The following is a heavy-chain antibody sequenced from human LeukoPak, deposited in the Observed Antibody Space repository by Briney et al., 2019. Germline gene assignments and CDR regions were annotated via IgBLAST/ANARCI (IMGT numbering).Heavy chain of an antibody. CDR1: GGSTSSTSYY. Sequence: TTSETESLSCIVSGGSTSSTSYYWGWIRQPPGKDLEWIGSIYSSGSTYYNPSLKSRVTISIDTSKNQFSLKLSSVTAADTAVYYCVRSGGYCSTITCHVDYFDLWGRGTLVTVSS. CDR3: VRSGGYCSTITCHVDYFDL. V-gene: IGHV4-39*01. CDR2: IYSSGST. D-gene: IGHD2-2*01. J-gene: IGHJ2*01.